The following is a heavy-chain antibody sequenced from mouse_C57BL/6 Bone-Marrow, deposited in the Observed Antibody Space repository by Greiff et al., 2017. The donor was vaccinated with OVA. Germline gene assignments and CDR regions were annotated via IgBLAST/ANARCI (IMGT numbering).Heavy chain of an antibody. J-gene: IGHJ2*01. D-gene: IGHD1-1*01. CDR2: INPNNGGT. CDR1: GYTFTDYY. CDR3: ARLGYYGSSYYFDY. V-gene: IGHV1-26*01. Sequence: EVQLQQSGPALVKPGASVKISCKASGYTFTDYYMNWVKQSHGKSLEWIGDINPNNGGTSYKQKFKGKATLTVDKPDSTAYMELRSLTSEDSAVYYCARLGYYGSSYYFDYWGQGTTLTVSS.